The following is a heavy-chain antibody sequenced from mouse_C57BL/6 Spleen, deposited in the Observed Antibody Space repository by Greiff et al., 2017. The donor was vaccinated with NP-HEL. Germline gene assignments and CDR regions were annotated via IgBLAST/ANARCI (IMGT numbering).Heavy chain of an antibody. CDR3: ARWKSSQYYYAMDY. CDR1: GYTFTDYA. Sequence: QVQLKESGPELVRPGVSVKISCKGSGYTFTDYAMHWVKQSHAKSLEWIGVISTYYGDASYNQKFKDKAQMTVDKSSSTAYMELARLTSEDSAVYYCARWKSSQYYYAMDYWGQGTSVTVSS. CDR2: ISTYYGDA. J-gene: IGHJ4*01. D-gene: IGHD1-1*01. V-gene: IGHV1-67*01.